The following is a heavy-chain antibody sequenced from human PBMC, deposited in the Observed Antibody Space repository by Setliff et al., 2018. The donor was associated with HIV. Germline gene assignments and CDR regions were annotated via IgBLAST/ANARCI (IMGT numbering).Heavy chain of an antibody. CDR1: GSTFSISG. D-gene: IGHD3-16*01. J-gene: IGHJ3*02. Sequence: GGSLRLSCVASGSTFSISGMHWVRQAPGKGLEWVTYIEYDESNKRYADNVKGRFTISRDNSKNTLYLQMNSLRLEDTALYYCVKGGMTNAAFNIWGPGTMVTVSS. CDR2: IEYDESNK. V-gene: IGHV3-30*02. CDR3: VKGGMTNAAFNI.